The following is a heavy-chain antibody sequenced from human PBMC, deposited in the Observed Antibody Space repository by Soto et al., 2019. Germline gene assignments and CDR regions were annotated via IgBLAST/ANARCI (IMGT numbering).Heavy chain of an antibody. CDR3: AIGTRDNYFDY. CDR2: INHSGST. Sequence: SETLSLTCAVYGGSFSGYYWSWIRQPPGKGLEWIGEINHSGSTNYNPSLKSRVTISVDTSKNQFSLKLSSVTAADTAVYYCAIGTRDNYFDYWGQGTLVTVSS. V-gene: IGHV4-34*01. D-gene: IGHD2-15*01. J-gene: IGHJ4*02. CDR1: GGSFSGYY.